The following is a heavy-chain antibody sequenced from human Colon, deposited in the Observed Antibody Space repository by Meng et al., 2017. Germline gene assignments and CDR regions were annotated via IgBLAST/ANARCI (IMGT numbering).Heavy chain of an antibody. CDR3: ARFYGSGTFEVHDY. CDR2: IHYSGSR. D-gene: IGHD3-10*01. V-gene: IGHV4-61*01. Sequence: QGQLQGSGPGLGRPSETLSLTCKVSGGSVSSASSYWSWIRQPPGKGLEWIGLIHYSGSRNYNPSLKSRVTMSVDTSKNQVSLRLTSVTAADTAVYYCARFYGSGTFEVHDYWGQGTLVTVSS. CDR1: GGSVSSASSY. J-gene: IGHJ4*02.